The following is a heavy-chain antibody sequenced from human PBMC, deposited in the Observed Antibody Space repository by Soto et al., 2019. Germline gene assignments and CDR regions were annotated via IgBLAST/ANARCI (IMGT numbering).Heavy chain of an antibody. CDR2: TIPVFNTA. J-gene: IGHJ3*02. CDR1: GGTLSDHG. Sequence: QVQLEQSGAEVKKPGSSVKVSCKASGGTLSDHGVAWLRQAPGQGLEWMGGTIPVFNTAKYAPTFQGRVTVTADKFTNIAYMELSSLRSEDTAFYFCARGVYGSGNYYTGPSAFDIWGQGTMVIVSS. D-gene: IGHD3-10*01. V-gene: IGHV1-69*06. CDR3: ARGVYGSGNYYTGPSAFDI.